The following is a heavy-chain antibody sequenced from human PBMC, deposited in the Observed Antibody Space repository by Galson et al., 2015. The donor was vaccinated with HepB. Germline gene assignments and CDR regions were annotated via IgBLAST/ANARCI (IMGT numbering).Heavy chain of an antibody. CDR1: GLSFSTYT. CDR2: IGTGGAT. CDR3: AGDRGGWGFDP. V-gene: IGHV3-48*02. Sequence: SLRLSCAASGLSFSTYTMNWVRQAPGKGLEWISFIGTGGATHYADSVKGRFTISRDTAKNSVFLQMNSLRDEDTAVYYCAGDRGGWGFDPWGQGTLVTVSS. J-gene: IGHJ5*02. D-gene: IGHD4-23*01.